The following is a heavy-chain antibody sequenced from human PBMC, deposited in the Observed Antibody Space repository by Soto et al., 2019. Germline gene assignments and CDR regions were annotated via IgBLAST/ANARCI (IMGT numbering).Heavy chain of an antibody. V-gene: IGHV4-39*01. CDR3: ATTGDYYYDSSGYYYYYGMDV. CDR1: GGSISSSSYY. J-gene: IGHJ6*02. D-gene: IGHD3-22*01. CDR2: IYYSGST. Sequence: SETLSLTCTVSGGSISSSSYYWGWIRQPPGKGLEWIGSIYYSGSTYYNPSLKSRVTISVDTSKNQFSLKLSSVTAADTAVYYCATTGDYYYDSSGYYYYYGMDVWGQGTTVTVS.